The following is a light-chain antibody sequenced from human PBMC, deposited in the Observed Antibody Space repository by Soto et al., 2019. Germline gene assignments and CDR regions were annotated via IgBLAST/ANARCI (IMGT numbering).Light chain of an antibody. CDR2: GAS. J-gene: IGKJ1*01. CDR3: QQYNTWPPWT. Sequence: EIVMTQSPATLSVSPGERATLSCRASQSVSSNLAWYQQKPGQAPRLLIYGASTRATGIPARFSGSGSGTEFTLTISSLQSEDFAVYYCQQYNTWPPWTFGPGTKVKIK. V-gene: IGKV3-15*01. CDR1: QSVSSN.